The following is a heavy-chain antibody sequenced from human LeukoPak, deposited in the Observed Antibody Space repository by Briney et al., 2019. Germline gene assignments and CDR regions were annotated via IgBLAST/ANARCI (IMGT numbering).Heavy chain of an antibody. Sequence: PSETLSLTCTVSGGSISSYYWSWIRQPPGKGLEWIGYIYYSGSTNYNPSLKSRVTISVDTSKNQFSLKLSSVTAADTAVYYCARGRTVGIAAAGTFGWFDPWGQGTLVTVSS. CDR1: GGSISSYY. V-gene: IGHV4-59*01. CDR2: IYYSGST. J-gene: IGHJ5*02. D-gene: IGHD6-13*01. CDR3: ARGRTVGIAAAGTFGWFDP.